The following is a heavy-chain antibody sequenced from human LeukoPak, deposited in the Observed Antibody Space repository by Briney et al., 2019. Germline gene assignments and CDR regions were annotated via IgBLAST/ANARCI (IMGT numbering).Heavy chain of an antibody. CDR3: ARAGSDWAIDY. V-gene: IGHV3-33*01. D-gene: IGHD6-19*01. J-gene: IGHJ4*02. CDR1: GFTPSSYG. CDR2: IWYDGSYK. Sequence: GTSLRLSCAASGFTPSSYGMHWVRQASGKGLEWVAVIWYDGSYKYYGDSVKGRFTISRDYSENTLFLQMSSLRAKDTAVYYCARAGSDWAIDYWGQGTLVTVSS.